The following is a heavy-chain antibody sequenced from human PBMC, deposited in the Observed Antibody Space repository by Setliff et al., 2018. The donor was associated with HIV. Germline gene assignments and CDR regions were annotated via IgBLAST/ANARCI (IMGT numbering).Heavy chain of an antibody. CDR1: GFTFSSFA. V-gene: IGHV3-23*01. Sequence: GGSLRLSCGASGFTFSSFAMNWVRHAPGKGLEWVSAVSGSGTATEYADSVKGRFTISRDNAKNTLYLQMNSLRAEDTAVYFCARELPGPPGALDIWGHGTMVTVSS. J-gene: IGHJ3*02. CDR3: ARELPGPPGALDI. D-gene: IGHD7-27*01. CDR2: VSGSGTAT.